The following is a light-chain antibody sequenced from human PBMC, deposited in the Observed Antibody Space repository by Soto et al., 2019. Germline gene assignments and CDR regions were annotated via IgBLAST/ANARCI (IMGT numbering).Light chain of an antibody. CDR3: QQRYRSPYT. J-gene: IGKJ2*01. CDR2: GAS. CDR1: QNIYTY. V-gene: IGKV1-39*01. Sequence: DIQMTQSPSSLSASVGDRVTVTCRASQNIYTYLNWYQQKPGKAPKLLIYGASSLQSGVPLRFSGGGSRTDFTLTISSLQSEDFATYYCQQRYRSPYTFGQGTKLEIK.